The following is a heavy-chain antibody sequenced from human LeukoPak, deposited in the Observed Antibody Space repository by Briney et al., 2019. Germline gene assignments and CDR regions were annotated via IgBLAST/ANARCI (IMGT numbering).Heavy chain of an antibody. Sequence: SETLSLTCTVSGGSISSSSYYWGWIRQPPAKGLEWIGSIYYSGSTYYNPSLKSRVTISVDTSKNQFSLKLSSVTAADTAVYYCATWITMIVVVTSYWGQGTLVTVSS. CDR1: GGSISSSSYY. CDR2: IYYSGST. J-gene: IGHJ4*02. D-gene: IGHD3-22*01. V-gene: IGHV4-39*01. CDR3: ATWITMIVVVTSY.